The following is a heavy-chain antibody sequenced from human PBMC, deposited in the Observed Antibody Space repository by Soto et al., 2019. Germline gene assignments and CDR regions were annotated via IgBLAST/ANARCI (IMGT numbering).Heavy chain of an antibody. Sequence: SETLSLTCTVSGGSVSSGSYYWSWIRQPPGKGLEWIGYIYYSGSTNYNPSLKSRVTISVDTSKNQFSLKLSSVTAADTAVYYCAKSGVDSSSWYNWFDPWGQGTLVT. D-gene: IGHD6-13*01. CDR3: AKSGVDSSSWYNWFDP. J-gene: IGHJ5*02. CDR2: IYYSGST. V-gene: IGHV4-61*01. CDR1: GGSVSSGSYY.